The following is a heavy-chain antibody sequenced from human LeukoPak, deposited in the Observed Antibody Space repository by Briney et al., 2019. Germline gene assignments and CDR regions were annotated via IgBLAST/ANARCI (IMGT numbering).Heavy chain of an antibody. CDR3: AKDRYYYDSSGYYGY. CDR2: ISGGGGNT. D-gene: IGHD3-22*01. J-gene: IGHJ4*02. V-gene: IGHV3-23*01. CDR1: GFTFSSYA. Sequence: GSLRLSCAASGFTFSSYAMSWVRQAPGKGLEWVSAISGGGGNTYYADSVKGRFTISRGNSKNTLYLQMNSPRAEDTAVYYCAKDRYYYDSSGYYGYWGQGTLVTVSS.